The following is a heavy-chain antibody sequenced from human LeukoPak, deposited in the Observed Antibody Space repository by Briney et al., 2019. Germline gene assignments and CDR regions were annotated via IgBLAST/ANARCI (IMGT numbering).Heavy chain of an antibody. CDR2: IYYSGST. CDR1: GGSISSYY. CDR3: ARQYYDILTGYSNWFDP. J-gene: IGHJ5*02. D-gene: IGHD3-9*01. Sequence: PSETLSLTCTVSGGSISSYYWSWIRQPPGKGLEWIGYIYYSGSTNYNPSLKSRVTISVDTSKNQFSLKLSSVTAADTAVCYCARQYYDILTGYSNWFDPWGQGTLVTVSS. V-gene: IGHV4-59*01.